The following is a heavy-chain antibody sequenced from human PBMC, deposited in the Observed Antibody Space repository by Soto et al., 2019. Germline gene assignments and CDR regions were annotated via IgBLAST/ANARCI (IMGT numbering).Heavy chain of an antibody. Sequence: EVQLVESGGGLVKPGGSLRLSCAASGFTFSSYSMNWVRQAPGKGLEWVSSISSSSSYIYYADSVKGRFTISRDNAKNSLYLERNGLRAEDTAVYYCAGGSSWSYWSYFDYLGQGTLV. CDR3: AGGSSWSYWSYFDY. CDR2: ISSSSSYI. J-gene: IGHJ4*02. CDR1: GFTFSSYS. V-gene: IGHV3-21*01. D-gene: IGHD6-13*01.